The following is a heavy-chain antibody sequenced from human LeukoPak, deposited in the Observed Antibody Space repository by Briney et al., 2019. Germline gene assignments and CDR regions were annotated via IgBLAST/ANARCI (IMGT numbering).Heavy chain of an antibody. V-gene: IGHV1-18*01. CDR1: GYTFTSYG. Sequence: ASVKVPCKASGYTFTSYGISWVRQAPGQGLEWMGWISAYNGNTNYAQKLQGRVTMTTDTSTSTAYMELRSLRSDDTAVYYCARDLKRSSSWSYYYYGMDVWGQGTTVTVSS. CDR2: ISAYNGNT. D-gene: IGHD6-13*01. CDR3: ARDLKRSSSWSYYYYGMDV. J-gene: IGHJ6*02.